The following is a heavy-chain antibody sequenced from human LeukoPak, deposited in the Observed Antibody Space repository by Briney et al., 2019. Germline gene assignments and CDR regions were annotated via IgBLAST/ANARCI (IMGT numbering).Heavy chain of an antibody. Sequence: GGSLRLSCAASGFTFSSYWMHWVRQAPGKGLVWVSRINSDGSSTSYAGSVKGRFTISRDNAKNTLYLQMNSLRAEDTAVYYCASPYCSSTSCYGFFDYWGQGTLVTVSS. D-gene: IGHD2-2*01. CDR1: GFTFSSYW. CDR3: ASPYCSSTSCYGFFDY. J-gene: IGHJ4*02. CDR2: INSDGSST. V-gene: IGHV3-74*01.